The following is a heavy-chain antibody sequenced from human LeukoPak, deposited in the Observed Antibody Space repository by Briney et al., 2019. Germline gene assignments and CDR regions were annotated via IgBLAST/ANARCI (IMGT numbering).Heavy chain of an antibody. D-gene: IGHD6-13*01. V-gene: IGHV3-21*01. CDR3: ARDSSSWLYSYWYFDL. J-gene: IGHJ2*01. Sequence: PGGSLRLSCAASGFTFSSYSMNWVRQAPGKGLEWVSSISSSSSYIYYADSVKGRFTISRDNAKNSLYLQMNSLRAEDTAVYYCARDSSSWLYSYWYFDLWGRGTLVTVSS. CDR1: GFTFSSYS. CDR2: ISSSSSYI.